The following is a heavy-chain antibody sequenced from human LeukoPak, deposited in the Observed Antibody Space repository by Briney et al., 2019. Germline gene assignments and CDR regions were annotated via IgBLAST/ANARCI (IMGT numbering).Heavy chain of an antibody. Sequence: GGSLRLSCAASGFTVSDNYMSWVRQAPGKGLEWVSVMYSGGSTYYADSVRGRFTISRDYSKKSPKLQMNSLTAEDTAVYYCARVDYDISTGYQNYFEYWGQGTLVTVSS. CDR1: GFTVSDNY. J-gene: IGHJ4*02. CDR2: MYSGGST. V-gene: IGHV3-66*01. CDR3: ARVDYDISTGYQNYFEY. D-gene: IGHD3-9*01.